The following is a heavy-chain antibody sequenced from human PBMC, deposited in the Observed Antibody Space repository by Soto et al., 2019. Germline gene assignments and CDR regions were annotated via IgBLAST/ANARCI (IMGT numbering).Heavy chain of an antibody. Sequence: SETLSLTCSVSGGSMSSGAYYWDWIRQHPVKGLEWIAYIYHTGNTYYNPSLRSRTTISVDTSENQFSLKLTSVTDADTAVYYCASSYSGYLDNWGQGTLVTVSS. D-gene: IGHD3-22*01. CDR3: ASSYSGYLDN. CDR1: GGSMSSGAYY. J-gene: IGHJ4*02. CDR2: IYHTGNT. V-gene: IGHV4-31*03.